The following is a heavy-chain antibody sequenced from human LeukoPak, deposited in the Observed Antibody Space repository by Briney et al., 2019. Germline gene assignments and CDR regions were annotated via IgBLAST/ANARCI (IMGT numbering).Heavy chain of an antibody. Sequence: GGSLRLSCAASGFTFSSYGMHWVRQAPGKGLEWVAVISYDGRNKYYADSVKGRFTISKDNSKNTLYLQMNSLRAEDTAVYYCAKGAGYSSGFNWGQGTLVTVSS. CDR3: AKGAGYSSGFN. V-gene: IGHV3-30*18. CDR1: GFTFSSYG. CDR2: ISYDGRNK. J-gene: IGHJ4*02. D-gene: IGHD6-25*01.